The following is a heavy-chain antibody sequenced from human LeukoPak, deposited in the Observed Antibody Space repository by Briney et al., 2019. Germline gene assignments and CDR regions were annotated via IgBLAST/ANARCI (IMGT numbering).Heavy chain of an antibody. Sequence: PSETLSLTCTVSGGSISSYYWSWIRQPPGKGLEWIGYIYYSGSTNYNPSLKSRVTISVDTSKNQFSLKLSSVTAADTAVYYCARGPPTAVAGTASFDYWGQGTLVTVSS. CDR2: IYYSGST. V-gene: IGHV4-59*01. D-gene: IGHD6-19*01. CDR1: GGSISSYY. J-gene: IGHJ4*02. CDR3: ARGPPTAVAGTASFDY.